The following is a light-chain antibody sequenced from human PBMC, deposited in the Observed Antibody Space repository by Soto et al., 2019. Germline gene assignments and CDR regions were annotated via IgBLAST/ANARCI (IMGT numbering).Light chain of an antibody. CDR2: DNN. CDR3: GTWDNSLSAVV. CDR1: SSNIGNNY. J-gene: IGLJ2*01. V-gene: IGLV1-51*01. Sequence: QSVLTQPPSVSVAPGQKVTISCSGSSSNIGNNYVSWYQQLPGTAPKLLIYDNNERPSGIPDRFSGSKSGTSATLGITGLQTGDEADYYCGTWDNSLSAVVFGGGTKLTVL.